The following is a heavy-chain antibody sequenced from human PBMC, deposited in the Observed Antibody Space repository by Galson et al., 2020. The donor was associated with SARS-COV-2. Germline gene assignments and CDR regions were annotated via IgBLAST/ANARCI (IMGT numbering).Heavy chain of an antibody. J-gene: IGHJ4*02. CDR2: INHSGST. CDR1: VGSFSGYY. CDR3: ARFAIASAVDY. V-gene: IGHV4-34*01. Sequence: SQTLSLTCAVYVGSFSGYYWTWIRQPPGKGLEWIGEINHSGSTNYNPSLKSRASISVDTSKNQFSLRLTSVSAADTAVYYCARFAIASAVDYWGQGTLVAVS. D-gene: IGHD2-2*01.